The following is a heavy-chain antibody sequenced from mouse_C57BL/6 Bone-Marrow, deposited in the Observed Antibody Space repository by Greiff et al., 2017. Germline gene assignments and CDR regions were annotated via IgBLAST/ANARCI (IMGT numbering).Heavy chain of an antibody. J-gene: IGHJ3*01. CDR3: ARSRGFAD. CDR1: GYTFTSYW. CDR2: IDPSDSSI. V-gene: IGHV1-69*01. Sequence: VQLQQPGAELVMPGASVKLSCKASGYTFTSYWMHWVKQRPGQGLEWIGEIDPSDSSINYNQKFKGKSTLTVDKSSSTAYMQLSSLTSEDSAVYYCARSRGFADWGQGTLVTVSA.